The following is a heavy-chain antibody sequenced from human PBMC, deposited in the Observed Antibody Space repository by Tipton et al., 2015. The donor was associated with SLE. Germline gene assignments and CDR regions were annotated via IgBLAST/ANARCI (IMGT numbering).Heavy chain of an antibody. J-gene: IGHJ4*02. Sequence: TLSLTCTVSGGFISTGGYYWSWIRQHPGKGLEWIGYIYNSGGTGYNPSLKSRVTISADTSKNHFSLNLSSVTAADTAVYYCARGGVGGYDYFDYWGQGALVTVSS. CDR2: IYNSGGT. V-gene: IGHV4-31*03. CDR3: ARGGVGGYDYFDY. CDR1: GGFISTGGYY. D-gene: IGHD5-12*01.